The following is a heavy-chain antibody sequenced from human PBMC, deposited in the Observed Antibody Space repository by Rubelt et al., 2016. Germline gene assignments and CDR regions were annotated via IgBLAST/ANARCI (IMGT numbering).Heavy chain of an antibody. D-gene: IGHD1-26*01. J-gene: IGHJ4*02. CDR1: GGSFSGYY. CDR2: INHSGST. V-gene: IGHV4-34*01. Sequence: QVQLQQWGAGLLKPSETLSLTCGVYGGSFSGYYWSWIRQSPGKGLEWIGEINHSGSTNYNPSLKSRVTISVDTSKNQFSLKVYAVTAADTAVYYCARTYRYYSDYWGQGTLVTVSS. CDR3: ARTYRYYSDY.